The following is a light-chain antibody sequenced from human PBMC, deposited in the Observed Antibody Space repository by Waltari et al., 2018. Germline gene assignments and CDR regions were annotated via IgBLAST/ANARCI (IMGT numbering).Light chain of an antibody. CDR3: NSRDSSGNHQV. CDR1: SLRSYY. Sequence: SSELTQDPAVSVALGQTVRITCQGDSLRSYYASWYQQKPGQAPVLAIYGKNNRPSGIPGRFAGSSSGNTASLTITGAQAEDEADYYCNSRDSSGNHQVFGTGTKVTVL. V-gene: IGLV3-19*01. J-gene: IGLJ1*01. CDR2: GKN.